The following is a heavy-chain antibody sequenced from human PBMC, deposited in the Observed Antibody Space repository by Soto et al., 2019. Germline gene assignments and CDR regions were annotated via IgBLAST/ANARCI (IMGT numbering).Heavy chain of an antibody. Sequence: ASVQVSCKASGYTFDRYYMHWVRRAPGQGLEWMGMINPSGSITSYAQKFQGRVTMTRDTSTRTLSMELTSPRSEDTAVYYCTRGSFLEWSCMDVWGQGTTVTVSS. J-gene: IGHJ6*02. V-gene: IGHV1-46*02. CDR1: GYTFDRYY. CDR3: TRGSFLEWSCMDV. D-gene: IGHD3-3*01. CDR2: INPSGSIT.